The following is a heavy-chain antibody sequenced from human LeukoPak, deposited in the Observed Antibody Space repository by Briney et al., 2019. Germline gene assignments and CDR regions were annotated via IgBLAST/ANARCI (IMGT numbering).Heavy chain of an antibody. CDR2: IYPGDLDT. V-gene: IGHV5-51*01. D-gene: IGHD2-8*01. J-gene: IGHJ4*02. CDR1: GYTFSSYW. Sequence: GESLQISCEGSGYTFSSYWIAWVRQMPGKGLEYMGIIYPGDLDTRYSPSFQGQVTISADKSISTAYLQWSSLKASDTAMYYCARLSDCTNGVCYQFDYWGQGTLVTVSS. CDR3: ARLSDCTNGVCYQFDY.